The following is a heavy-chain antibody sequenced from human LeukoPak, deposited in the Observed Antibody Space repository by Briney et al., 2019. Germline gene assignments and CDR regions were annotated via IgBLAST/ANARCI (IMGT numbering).Heavy chain of an antibody. D-gene: IGHD1-7*01. CDR1: GGSFSNYY. V-gene: IGHV4-34*01. CDR2: INDSGRT. J-gene: IGHJ6*03. Sequence: SETLSLTCAVYGGSFSNYYWSWIRQPPGKGLEWIGEINDSGRTNYNPSPMSRVTISVDTSKNQFSLKLSSVTAADTAVYYCARRWNYGMYYYIGVWGKGATVSVSS. CDR3: ARRWNYGMYYYIGV.